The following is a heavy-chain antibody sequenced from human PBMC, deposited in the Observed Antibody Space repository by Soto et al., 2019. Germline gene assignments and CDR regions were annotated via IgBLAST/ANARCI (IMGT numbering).Heavy chain of an antibody. CDR1: GGSTSSGAYY. V-gene: IGHV4-31*03. CDR3: ARYFFDSSGYSNWFDS. CDR2: MHYSGSA. D-gene: IGHD3-22*01. J-gene: IGHJ5*01. Sequence: PSETLSLTCTVSGGSTSSGAYYWGWIRQHSGKGLEWIGYMHYSGSAYYNPSLKSRVTISVDTSMNQFSLKLSSVTAADTAMYYCARYFFDSSGYSNWFDSWGQGTLVTVS.